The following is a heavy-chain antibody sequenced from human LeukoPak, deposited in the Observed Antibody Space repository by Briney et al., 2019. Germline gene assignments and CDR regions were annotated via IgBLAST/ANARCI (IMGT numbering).Heavy chain of an antibody. J-gene: IGHJ5*02. CDR1: GFTFSSYA. CDR2: ISGRDDST. V-gene: IGHV3-23*01. CDR3: AKSGGVRFDP. Sequence: GGSLRLSCAASGFTFSSYAMSWVRQAQGKGLEWVSAISGRDDSTYYADSVKGRFTISRDNSKNTLYLQMNSLRAEDTAVYYCAKSGGVRFDPWGQGTLVTVSS. D-gene: IGHD3-16*01.